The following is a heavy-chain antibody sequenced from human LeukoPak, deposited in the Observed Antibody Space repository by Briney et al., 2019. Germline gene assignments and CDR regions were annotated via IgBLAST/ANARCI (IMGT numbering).Heavy chain of an antibody. D-gene: IGHD2-21*01. CDR1: GFTFSNYA. CDR2: LSGSGGST. J-gene: IGHJ4*02. Sequence: GGSLRLSCAASGFTFSNYAMSWVRQAPGKGLEWVSALSGSGGSTNSADSVKGRFTISRDNSKNTLYLQMSSLRAEDTAVYYCAKEFNRGLPDYWGQGTLVTVPS. V-gene: IGHV3-23*01. CDR3: AKEFNRGLPDY.